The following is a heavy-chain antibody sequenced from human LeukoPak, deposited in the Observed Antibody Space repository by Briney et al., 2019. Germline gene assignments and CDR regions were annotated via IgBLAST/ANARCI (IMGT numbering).Heavy chain of an antibody. Sequence: ASVKVSCKASGYTFTSYDINWVRQATGQGLEWMGWMNPAGDDAGYAQKFQGRMTLTRDTSVSTVYMELDSLTSEDTAVYYCARGAVTTAVHWHFSLWGRGTLVTVSS. J-gene: IGHJ2*01. CDR2: MNPAGDDA. CDR3: ARGAVTTAVHWHFSL. V-gene: IGHV1-8*01. D-gene: IGHD4-17*01. CDR1: GYTFTSYD.